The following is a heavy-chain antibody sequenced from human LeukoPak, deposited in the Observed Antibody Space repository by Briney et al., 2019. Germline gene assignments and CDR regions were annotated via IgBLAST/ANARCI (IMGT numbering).Heavy chain of an antibody. D-gene: IGHD5-18*01. CDR2: INPSGGST. J-gene: IGHJ6*02. CDR3: ARDLGYSYGNYGMDV. Sequence: ASVTVSFKASGYTFTSYYMHWVRQAPGQGLEWMGIINPSGGSTSYAQKFQGRVTMTRDTSTSTVYMELSSLRSEDTAVYYCARDLGYSYGNYGMDVWGQGTTVTVSS. CDR1: GYTFTSYY. V-gene: IGHV1-46*01.